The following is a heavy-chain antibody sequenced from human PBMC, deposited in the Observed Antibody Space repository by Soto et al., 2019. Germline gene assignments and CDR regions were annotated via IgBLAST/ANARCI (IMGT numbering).Heavy chain of an antibody. J-gene: IGHJ4*02. V-gene: IGHV1-46*01. CDR3: ARFGRAPGYSSGWYDADY. CDR2: INPSGGST. Sequence: ASVKGSCKASGYTFTSDYMHWVRQAPGQGLEWMGIINPSGGSTSYAQKFQGRVTMTRDTSTSTAYMELSSLRSEDTAVYYCARFGRAPGYSSGWYDADYWGQGTLVTVSS. D-gene: IGHD6-19*01. CDR1: GYTFTSDY.